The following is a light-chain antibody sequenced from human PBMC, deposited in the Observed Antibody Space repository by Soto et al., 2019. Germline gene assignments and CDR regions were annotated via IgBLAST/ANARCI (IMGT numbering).Light chain of an antibody. V-gene: IGKV2-28*01. CDR3: MQAQQIPRT. CDR1: QSLLHTSGDNY. CDR2: LGS. Sequence: DIVMTQSPLSLSVTPGEPASISCRSSQSLLHTSGDNYLDWYLQRPGQSPQLLIYLGSKRASGVSDRCSGSGSGARFPLRISRVEAEDVGFYYCMQAQQIPRTFGQGTKVEIK. J-gene: IGKJ1*01.